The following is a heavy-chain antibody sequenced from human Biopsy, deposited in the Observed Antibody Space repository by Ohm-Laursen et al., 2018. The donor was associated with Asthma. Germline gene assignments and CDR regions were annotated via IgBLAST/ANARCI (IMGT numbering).Heavy chain of an antibody. J-gene: IGHJ4*02. CDR1: GTHFGSYN. Sequence: GSLRLSCTASGTHFGSYNMHWVRQAPGKGLEWVSAISGSGGSTYYADSVKGRFTISRDNSKNTLYLQMNSLRAEDTAVYYCATFPYGDYLPLDYWGQGTLVTVSS. V-gene: IGHV3-23*01. D-gene: IGHD4-17*01. CDR3: ATFPYGDYLPLDY. CDR2: ISGSGGST.